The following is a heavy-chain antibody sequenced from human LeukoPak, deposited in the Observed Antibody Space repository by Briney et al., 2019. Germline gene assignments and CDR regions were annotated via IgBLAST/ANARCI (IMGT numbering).Heavy chain of an antibody. CDR3: SRDVSTAAGSSAFDM. CDR2: SRNKANGYTT. D-gene: IGHD6-13*01. J-gene: IGHJ3*02. Sequence: GGSLRLSCAASGFTLCDHYIDWVRQAPGKGLEWVGRSRNKANGYTTEYVASVKGRFTISRDDSKNSLYLQMNSLTTEDTAVYYCSRDVSTAAGSSAFDMWGQGTMVTVSS. CDR1: GFTLCDHY. V-gene: IGHV3-72*01.